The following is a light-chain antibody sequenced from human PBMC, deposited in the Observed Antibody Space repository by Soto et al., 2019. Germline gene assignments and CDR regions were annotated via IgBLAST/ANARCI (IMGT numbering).Light chain of an antibody. CDR3: QQRRNWPPKYT. Sequence: EIVLTQSPATLSLSPGERATLSCRASQSVSNYLAWYQQKPGQAPRLLIYDASRRATGIPGRFSGSGSATDFTLTISSLEPEDFAVYYCQQRRNWPPKYTFGQGTKLEIK. CDR2: DAS. CDR1: QSVSNY. J-gene: IGKJ2*01. V-gene: IGKV3-11*01.